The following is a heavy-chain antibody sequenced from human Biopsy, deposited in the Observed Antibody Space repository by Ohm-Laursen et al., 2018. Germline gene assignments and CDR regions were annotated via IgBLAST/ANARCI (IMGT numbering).Heavy chain of an antibody. D-gene: IGHD3-22*01. CDR2: IFYRGST. CDR3: ARDYDTSGYYYVS. Sequence: SETLSLLCSVSGGSIRNNNSYWGWIRRPPGRGLEWIGSIFYRGSTNYKPSLKSRVNISEDTSKTPFSLKLNSVTAADTAVYYCARDYDTSGYYYVSWGQGTLVTVSS. CDR1: GGSIRNNNSY. J-gene: IGHJ5*02. V-gene: IGHV4-39*02.